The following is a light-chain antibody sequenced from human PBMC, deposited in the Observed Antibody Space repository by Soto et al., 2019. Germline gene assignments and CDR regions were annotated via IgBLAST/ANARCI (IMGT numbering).Light chain of an antibody. J-gene: IGKJ5*01. V-gene: IGKV3-15*01. CDR1: QSVTSN. CDR2: GAS. CDR3: QQYNNWPPIT. Sequence: EIVMTQSPATLSVSPGESATLCLMASQSVTSNLAWYQQKPGQAPRLLIYGASTRATGIPARFSGSGSGTEFTLTISSLQSEDFAVYFCQQYNNWPPITFGQGTRLEIK.